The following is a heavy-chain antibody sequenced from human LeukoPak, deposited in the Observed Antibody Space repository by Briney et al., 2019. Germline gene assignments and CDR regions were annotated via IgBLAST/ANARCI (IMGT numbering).Heavy chain of an antibody. J-gene: IGHJ4*02. Sequence: SETLSLTCTVSGGCISSYYWSWIRQPPGKELEWPGYIYYSGSTNYNPSLKSRVTMSVDTSKNQFSLKLISVTAADTAVYYCARSGYSSGMARLDYWGQGTLVTVYS. CDR2: IYYSGST. CDR3: ARSGYSSGMARLDY. D-gene: IGHD6-19*01. CDR1: GGCISSYY. V-gene: IGHV4-59*01.